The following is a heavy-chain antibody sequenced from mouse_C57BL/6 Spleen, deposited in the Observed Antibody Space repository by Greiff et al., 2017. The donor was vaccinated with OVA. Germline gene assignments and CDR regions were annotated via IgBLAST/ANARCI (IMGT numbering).Heavy chain of an antibody. CDR2: IYPGDGDT. CDR3: AAITTVVADY. J-gene: IGHJ2*01. CDR1: GYAFSSSW. V-gene: IGHV1-82*01. D-gene: IGHD1-1*01. Sequence: LVESGPELVKPGASVKISCKASGYAFSSSWMNWVKQRPGKGLEWIGRIYPGDGDTNYNGKFKGKATLTADKSSSTAYMQLSSLTSEDSAVYFCAAITTVVADYWGQGTTLTVSS.